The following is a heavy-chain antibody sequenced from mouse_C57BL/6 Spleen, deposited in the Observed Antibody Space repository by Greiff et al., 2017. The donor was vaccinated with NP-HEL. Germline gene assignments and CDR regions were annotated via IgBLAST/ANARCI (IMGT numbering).Heavy chain of an antibody. CDR3: CIYYYGSSYDWFAY. CDR1: GYTFTSYW. Sequence: QVQLQQPGAELVMPGASVKLSCKASGYTFTSYWLHWVKQRPGQGLEWIGEIDPSDSYTNYNQKFKGKSTLTVDKSSSTAYMQLSSLTSEDSAVYYCCIYYYGSSYDWFAYWGQGTLVTVSA. V-gene: IGHV1-69*01. CDR2: IDPSDSYT. J-gene: IGHJ3*01. D-gene: IGHD1-1*01.